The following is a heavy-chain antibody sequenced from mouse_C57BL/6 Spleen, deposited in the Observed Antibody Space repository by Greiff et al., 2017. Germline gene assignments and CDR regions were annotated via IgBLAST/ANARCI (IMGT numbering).Heavy chain of an antibody. CDR2: IDPATGNT. D-gene: IGHD2-3*01. J-gene: IGHJ4*01. Sequence: EVQLQQSVAELVRPGASVKLSCTASGFNIKNTYMHWVKQTPEQGLEWIGRIDPATGNTTYAPKFQGKATLTADTSSNTAYLQLRSLTSEDTAIYCWDGPPAMDYWGQGTPVTVSS. V-gene: IGHV14-3*01. CDR1: GFNIKNTY. CDR3: DGPPAMDY.